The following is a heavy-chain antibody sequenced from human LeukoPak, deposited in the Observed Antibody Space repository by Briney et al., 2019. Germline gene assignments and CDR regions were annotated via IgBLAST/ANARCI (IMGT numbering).Heavy chain of an antibody. J-gene: IGHJ4*02. CDR3: ARIAAAGNRRLNY. D-gene: IGHD6-13*01. CDR2: MNPNSGNT. Sequence: DSVKVSCKASGYTFTSYDINWVRQATGQGLEWMGWMNPNSGNTGYAQKFQGRITMTRNTSISTAYMELSSLTSEDTAVYYCARIAAAGNRRLNYWGQGTLVTVSS. V-gene: IGHV1-8*01. CDR1: GYTFTSYD.